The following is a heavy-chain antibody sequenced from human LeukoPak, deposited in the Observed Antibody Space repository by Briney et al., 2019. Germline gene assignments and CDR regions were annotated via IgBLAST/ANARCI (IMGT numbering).Heavy chain of an antibody. CDR2: INSDGSNT. D-gene: IGHD3-3*01. CDR3: ARDTFGVVTNPYYLDY. Sequence: GGSLRLSCAASGFTFSSYWMHWVRQAPGKGLEWVSRINSDGSNTNYADSVKGRFTISRDNAKNTLYLQMNSLRAEDTAMYYCARDTFGVVTNPYYLDYWGQGTLVTVSS. CDR1: GFTFSSYW. V-gene: IGHV3-74*01. J-gene: IGHJ4*02.